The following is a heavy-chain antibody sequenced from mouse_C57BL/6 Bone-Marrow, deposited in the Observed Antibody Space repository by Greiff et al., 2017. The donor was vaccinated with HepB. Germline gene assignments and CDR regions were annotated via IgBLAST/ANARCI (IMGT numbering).Heavy chain of an antibody. V-gene: IGHV1-81*01. CDR1: GYTFTSYG. J-gene: IGHJ3*01. D-gene: IGHD2-1*01. Sequence: VQLQQSGAELARPGASVKLSCKASGYTFTSYGISWVKQRTGQGLEWIGEIYPRSGNTYYNEKFKGKATLTEDKSSSTAYMELRSLTSEDSAVYFCAMIYYGNSAWFAYWGQGTLVTVSA. CDR2: IYPRSGNT. CDR3: AMIYYGNSAWFAY.